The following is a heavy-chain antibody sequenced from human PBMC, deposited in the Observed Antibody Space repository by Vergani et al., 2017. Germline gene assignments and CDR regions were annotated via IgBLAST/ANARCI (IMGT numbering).Heavy chain of an antibody. Sequence: QVQLQESGPGLVKPSQTLSLTCTVSGGSINSHNYYWSWIRQPAGKGLEWIGRMHTSGSTNYNPSLKSRVTMSEDTSKNLFSLDLTSVTAADTAVYFCARGSCLGGSCYKPLLDYWGQGILVTVSS. D-gene: IGHD2-15*01. CDR1: GGSINSHNYY. CDR2: MHTSGST. CDR3: ARGSCLGGSCYKPLLDY. V-gene: IGHV4-61*02. J-gene: IGHJ4*02.